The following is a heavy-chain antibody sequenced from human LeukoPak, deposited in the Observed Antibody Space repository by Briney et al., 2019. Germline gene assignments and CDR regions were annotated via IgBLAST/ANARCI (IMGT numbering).Heavy chain of an antibody. J-gene: IGHJ4*02. V-gene: IGHV3-11*04. CDR2: ISSSGSTI. CDR1: GFTFSDYY. Sequence: GGSLRLSCAASGFTFSDYYMSWIRQAPGKGLEWVSYISSSGSTIYYADSVKGRFTISRDNAKNSLYLQMNSLRPEDTAVYYCARDRCSSPTCYENDYWGQGALVTVSS. CDR3: ARDRCSSPTCYENDY. D-gene: IGHD2-2*01.